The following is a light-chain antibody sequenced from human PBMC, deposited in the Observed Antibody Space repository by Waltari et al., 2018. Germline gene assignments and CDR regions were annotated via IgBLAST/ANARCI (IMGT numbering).Light chain of an antibody. CDR3: CSDAGSYSWV. Sequence: QSALTQPASVSGSPGQSITISCTGTSSDVGNYNLVSWYQQYPGKAPKVMLYDDIRRPAGVSDGFCGSKSGKTASLTISGDQAEDEADYYCCSDAGSYSWVFGGEAKLTVL. V-gene: IGLV2-23*01. J-gene: IGLJ3*02. CDR1: SSDVGNYNL. CDR2: DDI.